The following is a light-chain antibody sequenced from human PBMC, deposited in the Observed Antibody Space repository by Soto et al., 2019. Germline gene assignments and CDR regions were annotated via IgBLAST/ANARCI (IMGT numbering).Light chain of an antibody. V-gene: IGKV1-5*03. CDR1: QSISSW. CDR2: KAS. CDR3: QQYNSYYT. J-gene: IGKJ2*01. Sequence: DIQMTQSPSTLSASVGDRVTITCRASQSISSWLAWYQQKPGKAPKLLIYKASSLESGVPSRFSGSGSGTELTLTISSMQPDDFETYYCQQYNSYYTLGQGTKLEIK.